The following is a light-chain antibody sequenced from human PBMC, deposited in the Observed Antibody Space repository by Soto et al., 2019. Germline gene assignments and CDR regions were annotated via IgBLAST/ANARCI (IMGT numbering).Light chain of an antibody. J-gene: IGKJ4*01. CDR3: QQYNSYSLS. Sequence: DIQMTQSPSTLSASVGDRVTMTCRASQSFSSWLAWYQQKPGKAPKLLIYKASSLDSGVPSRFSGSGSGTEFTLTISSLQPYDFATYYCQQYNSYSLSFGGGTKVEIK. CDR1: QSFSSW. CDR2: KAS. V-gene: IGKV1-5*03.